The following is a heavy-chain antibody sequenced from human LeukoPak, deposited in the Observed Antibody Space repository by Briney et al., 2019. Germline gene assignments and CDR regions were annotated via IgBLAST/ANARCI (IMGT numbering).Heavy chain of an antibody. CDR2: ISGSGGST. J-gene: IGHJ4*02. D-gene: IGHD3-9*01. CDR3: AKDPETYYDILTGYSYFDY. V-gene: IGHV3-23*01. CDR1: GFTFSSYA. Sequence: GGSLRLSRAASGFTFSSYAMSWVRQAPGKGLEWVSAISGSGGSTYYADSVKGRFTISRDNSKNTLYLQMNSLRAEDTAVYYCAKDPETYYDILTGYSYFDYWGQGTLVTVSS.